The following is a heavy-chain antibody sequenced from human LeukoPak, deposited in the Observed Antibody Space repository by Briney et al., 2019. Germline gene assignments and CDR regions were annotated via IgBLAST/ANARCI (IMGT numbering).Heavy chain of an antibody. Sequence: ASVKVSCKASGYIFSDYYMHWVRQAPGQGLEWMGWINPNNGGTNYAQKFQGRVTMTRDTSISTAYMELSRLRSDDTAVYYCARDMRYDSRDYWGQGTLVTVSS. D-gene: IGHD3-22*01. CDR1: GYIFSDYY. CDR2: INPNNGGT. J-gene: IGHJ4*02. V-gene: IGHV1-2*02. CDR3: ARDMRYDSRDY.